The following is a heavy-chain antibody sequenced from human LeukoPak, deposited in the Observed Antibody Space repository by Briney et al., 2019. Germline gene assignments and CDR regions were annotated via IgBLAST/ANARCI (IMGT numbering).Heavy chain of an antibody. CDR1: GYTFTSYY. J-gene: IGHJ4*02. CDR2: IIPIVGTA. D-gene: IGHD5-24*01. V-gene: IGHV1-69*13. CDR3: ASELSKMATIPSYYFDY. Sequence: SVKVSCKASGYTFTSYYMHWVRQAPGQGLEWMGGIIPIVGTANYAQKFQGRVTITADESTSTAYMELSSLRSEDTAVYYCASELSKMATIPSYYFDYWGQGTLVTVSS.